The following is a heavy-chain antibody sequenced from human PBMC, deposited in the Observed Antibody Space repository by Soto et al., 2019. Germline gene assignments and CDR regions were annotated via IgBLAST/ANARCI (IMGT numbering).Heavy chain of an antibody. J-gene: IGHJ6*02. CDR1: GYTFTSYY. Sequence: PAASVKVSCKASGYTFTSYYMHWVRQAPGQGLEWMGIINPSGGSTSYAQKFQGRVTMTRDTSTSTVYMELSSLRSEDTAVYYCARDLGYDILTGYPDPYYYYGMDVWGQGTTVTVSS. D-gene: IGHD3-9*01. CDR2: INPSGGST. V-gene: IGHV1-46*01. CDR3: ARDLGYDILTGYPDPYYYYGMDV.